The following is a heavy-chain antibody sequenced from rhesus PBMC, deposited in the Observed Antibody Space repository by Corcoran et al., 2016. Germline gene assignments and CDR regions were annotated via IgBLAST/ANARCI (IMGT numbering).Heavy chain of an antibody. D-gene: IGHD3-3*01. J-gene: IGHJ4*01. CDR1: GFTFSSYY. CDR2: KSYDRSKK. V-gene: IGHV3-54*02. CDR3: ARDVSFGLVIINLPIDY. Sequence: EVQLVESGGGLVQPGGSLRLSCTGSGFTFSSYYMYWIRQAPGKGLEWVAVKSYDRSKKSDAASVKARFTISRYNSKNMVYLQMNNLKLEDTAVYYCARDVSFGLVIINLPIDYWGQVVLVTVSS.